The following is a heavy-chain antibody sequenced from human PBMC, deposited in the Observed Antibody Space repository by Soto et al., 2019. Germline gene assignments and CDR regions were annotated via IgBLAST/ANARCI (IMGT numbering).Heavy chain of an antibody. CDR3: ARLGVRYFDWLDRFDP. Sequence: GESLKISCKGSGYSFTSYWIGWVRQMPGKGLEWMGIIYPGDSDTRYSPSFQGQVTISADKSISTAYLQWSSLKASDTAMYYCARLGVRYFDWLDRFDPWGQGTQVTVS. CDR1: GYSFTSYW. CDR2: IYPGDSDT. D-gene: IGHD3-9*01. V-gene: IGHV5-51*01. J-gene: IGHJ5*02.